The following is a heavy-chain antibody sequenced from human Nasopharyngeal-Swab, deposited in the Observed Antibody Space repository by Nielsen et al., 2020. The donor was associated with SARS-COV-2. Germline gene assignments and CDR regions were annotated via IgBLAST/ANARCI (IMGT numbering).Heavy chain of an antibody. J-gene: IGHJ3*02. CDR3: AREGPYSGTNVFDI. CDR2: IWSDGKTT. D-gene: IGHD5-12*01. CDR1: GSSFNNHG. Sequence: GESLKISCAASGSSFNNHGMHWVRQAPGKGLEWVAVIWSDGKTTKYADSVKGRLTISRDKSRNTLYLQMNNLRVEDTAIYYCAREGPYSGTNVFDIWGQGTMVTVSS. V-gene: IGHV3-33*01.